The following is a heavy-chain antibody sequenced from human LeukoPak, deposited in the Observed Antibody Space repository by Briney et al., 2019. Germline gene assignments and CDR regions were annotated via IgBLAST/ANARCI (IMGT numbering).Heavy chain of an antibody. J-gene: IGHJ4*02. CDR3: ARGRSKAAAIGGSFDY. V-gene: IGHV4-34*01. Sequence: SETLSLTCAVYGGSFSGYYWSWIRQPPGKGQEWIGEINHSGSTNYNPSLKSRVTISVDTSKNQFSLKLSSVTAADTAVYYCARGRSKAAAIGGSFDYWGQGTLVTVSS. D-gene: IGHD2-2*01. CDR1: GGSFSGYY. CDR2: INHSGST.